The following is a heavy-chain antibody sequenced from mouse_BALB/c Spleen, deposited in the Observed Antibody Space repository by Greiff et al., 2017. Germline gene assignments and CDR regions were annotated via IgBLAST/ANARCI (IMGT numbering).Heavy chain of an antibody. D-gene: IGHD2-14*01. CDR3: ARGGYDGYAMDY. CDR2: ISNLAYSI. Sequence: EVKLMESGGGLVQPGGSRKLSCAASGFTFSDYGMAWVRQAPGKGPEWVAFISNLAYSIYYADTVTGRFTISRENAKNTLYLEMSSLRSEDTAMYYCARGGYDGYAMDYWGQGTSVTVSS. J-gene: IGHJ4*01. CDR1: GFTFSDYG. V-gene: IGHV5-15*02.